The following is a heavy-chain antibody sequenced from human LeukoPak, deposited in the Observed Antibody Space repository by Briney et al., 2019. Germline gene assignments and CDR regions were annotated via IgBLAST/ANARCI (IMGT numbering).Heavy chain of an antibody. CDR1: GFTFSDYY. V-gene: IGHV3-11*04. CDR2: ISSGGSTI. Sequence: KPGGSLRLSCAVSGFTFSDYYMSWIRQAPGKGLEWVSYISSGGSTISHADSVKGRFAISRDNSKNTLYLQMNSLRAEDTAVYYCARTKDYSYGSFDYWGQGTLVTVSS. D-gene: IGHD5-18*01. CDR3: ARTKDYSYGSFDY. J-gene: IGHJ4*02.